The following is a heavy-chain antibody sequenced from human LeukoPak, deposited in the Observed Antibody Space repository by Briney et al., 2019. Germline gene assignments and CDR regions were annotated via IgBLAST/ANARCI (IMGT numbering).Heavy chain of an antibody. CDR1: GGSISSGSYY. D-gene: IGHD2-2*02. V-gene: IGHV4-61*02. CDR3: ARGSGPGYCSSTSCYTGRYYFDY. Sequence: SQTLSLTCTVSGGSISSGSYYWSWIRQPAGKGLEWRGRIYTSGSTNYNPSLKSRVTISVDTSKNKISLKLRTVTAADTAVYYCARGSGPGYCSSTSCYTGRYYFDYWGQGTLVTVSS. J-gene: IGHJ4*02. CDR2: IYTSGST.